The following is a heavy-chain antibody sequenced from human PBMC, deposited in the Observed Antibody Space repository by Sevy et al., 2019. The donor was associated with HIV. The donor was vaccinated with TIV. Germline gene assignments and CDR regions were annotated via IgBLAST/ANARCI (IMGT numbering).Heavy chain of an antibody. J-gene: IGHJ6*02. D-gene: IGHD2-15*01. CDR1: GDSIGNNY. V-gene: IGHV4-59*01. CDR3: ASCSPGYYYAMDV. Sequence: SETLSLTCTVSGDSIGNNYWSWIRQPPGKGLEWIGYFYYSGRTNYNPSLKSRVTISADTSKNQFSLKVISVTAADTAGYFCASCSPGYYYAMDVWGQGTTVTVSS. CDR2: FYYSGRT.